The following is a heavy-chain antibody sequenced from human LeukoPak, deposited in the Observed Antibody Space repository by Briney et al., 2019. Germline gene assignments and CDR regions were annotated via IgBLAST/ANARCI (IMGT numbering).Heavy chain of an antibody. V-gene: IGHV4-4*02. CDR1: GGSISSSNW. J-gene: IGHJ5*02. CDR2: IYHSGST. CDR3: AVYCGGDCYSGVNNWFDP. D-gene: IGHD2-21*02. Sequence: PSETLSPTCAVSGGSISSSNWWSWVRQPPGKGLEWIGEIYHSGSTNYNPSLKSRVTISVDKSKNQFSLKLSSVTAADTAVYYCAVYCGGDCYSGVNNWFDPWGQGTLVTVSS.